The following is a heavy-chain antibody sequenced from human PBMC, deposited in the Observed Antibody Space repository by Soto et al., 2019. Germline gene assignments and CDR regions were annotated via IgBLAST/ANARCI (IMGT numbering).Heavy chain of an antibody. CDR3: ARGNGLILAVQGDAPDKYCLDS. CDR2: INHSGNI. CDR1: GGSFSCYY. J-gene: IGHJ4*02. Sequence: SETLCLTCAVYGGSFSCYYWSWIRQPPGKGLEWIGEINHSGNINYNPSLKSRVTISVDTSKNQFSLKLRSVTAADTAIYYCARGNGLILAVQGDAPDKYCLDSWSQGTLVTVSS. V-gene: IGHV4-34*01. D-gene: IGHD2-8*01.